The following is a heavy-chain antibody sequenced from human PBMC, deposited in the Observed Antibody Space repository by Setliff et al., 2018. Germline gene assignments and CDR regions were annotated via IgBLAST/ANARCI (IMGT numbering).Heavy chain of an antibody. J-gene: IGHJ2*01. Sequence: SETLSLTCTVYGGSFTGYYWSWFRQVPGKGLEWIAEIGHSDMPHYNPSLKSRVAISADTSKSEFSLRLNSATAADSAVYYCARHGGWYFDLWGRGTLVTVSS. CDR1: GGSFTGYY. D-gene: IGHD4-17*01. CDR3: ARHGGWYFDL. CDR2: IGHSDMP. V-gene: IGHV4-34*01.